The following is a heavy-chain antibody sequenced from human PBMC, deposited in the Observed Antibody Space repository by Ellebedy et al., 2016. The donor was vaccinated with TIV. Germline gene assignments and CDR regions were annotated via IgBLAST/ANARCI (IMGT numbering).Heavy chain of an antibody. Sequence: GESLKISXAASGFTFSSYWMSWVRQAPGKGLEWVANIKQDGSEKYYVDSVKGRFTISRDNAKNSLYLQMNSLRAEDTAVYYCARAGADGMDVWGQGTTVTVSS. CDR2: IKQDGSEK. J-gene: IGHJ6*02. CDR1: GFTFSSYW. CDR3: ARAGADGMDV. V-gene: IGHV3-7*03.